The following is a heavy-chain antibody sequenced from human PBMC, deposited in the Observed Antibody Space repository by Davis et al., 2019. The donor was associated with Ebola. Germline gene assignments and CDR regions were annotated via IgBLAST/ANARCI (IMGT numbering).Heavy chain of an antibody. CDR1: GFTFSSYG. Sequence: GGSLRLSCAASGFTFSSYGMHWVRQAPGKGLEWVAVIWYDGSNKYYADSVKGRFTISRDNSKNTLYLQMNSLRAEDTAVYYCAREGGVDWNYFRHFDYWGQGTLVTVSS. V-gene: IGHV3-33*01. J-gene: IGHJ4*02. CDR3: AREGGVDWNYFRHFDY. CDR2: IWYDGSNK. D-gene: IGHD1-7*01.